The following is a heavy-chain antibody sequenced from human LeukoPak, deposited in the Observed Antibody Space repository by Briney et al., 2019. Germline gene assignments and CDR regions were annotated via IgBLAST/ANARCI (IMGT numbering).Heavy chain of an antibody. CDR3: ARLSSWYERGFRGDDY. Sequence: PSETLSLTCTVSGGSISSSSYYWGWIRQPPGKGLEWIGSIYYSGSTYYNPSLKSRVTISVDTSKNQFSLKLSSVTAADTAVYYCARLSSWYERGFRGDDYWGQGTLVTVSS. V-gene: IGHV4-39*07. J-gene: IGHJ4*02. CDR2: IYYSGST. D-gene: IGHD6-13*01. CDR1: GGSISSSSYY.